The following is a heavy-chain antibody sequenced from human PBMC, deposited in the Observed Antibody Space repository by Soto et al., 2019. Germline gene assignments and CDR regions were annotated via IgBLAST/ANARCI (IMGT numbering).Heavy chain of an antibody. D-gene: IGHD3-9*01. CDR2: INSDGSST. CDR3: ARAKLRYFDWLPDA. V-gene: IGHV3-74*01. Sequence: GSLRLSCAASGFTFSSYWMHWVRQAPGKGLVWVSRINSDGSSTSYADSVKGRFTISRDNAKNTLYLQMNSLRAEDTAVYYCARAKLRYFDWLPDAWGQGTLVTVSS. J-gene: IGHJ4*02. CDR1: GFTFSSYW.